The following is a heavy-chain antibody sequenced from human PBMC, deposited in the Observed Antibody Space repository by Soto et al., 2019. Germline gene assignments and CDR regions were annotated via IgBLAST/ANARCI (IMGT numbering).Heavy chain of an antibody. D-gene: IGHD2-2*01. Sequence: PSETLSLTGTVPVGFFNSDTHSWSWILQTPGKRLEWIGFIYSGGSTKNPALRSRVTMSVDTSKNQFSLKLRSVIVADTAVYHCARFVRSCSATTCSTRADVWGQGITVTVSS. CDR3: ARFVRSCSATTCSTRADV. J-gene: IGHJ6*02. CDR1: VGFFNSDTHS. V-gene: IGHV4-61*01. CDR2: IYSGGST.